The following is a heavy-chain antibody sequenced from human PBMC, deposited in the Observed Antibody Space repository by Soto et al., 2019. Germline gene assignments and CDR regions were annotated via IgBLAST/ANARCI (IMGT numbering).Heavy chain of an antibody. CDR1: GGTFSSYA. CDR2: IIPIFGTA. D-gene: IGHD3-10*01. CDR3: ARQLATIVRGVLMGPGDGFDI. J-gene: IGHJ3*02. Sequence: ASVKVSCKASGGTFSSYAISWVRQAPGQGLEWMGGIIPIFGTANYAQKFQGRVTITADESTSTAYMELSSLRSEDTAVYYCARQLATIVRGVLMGPGDGFDIWGQGTMVTVSS. V-gene: IGHV1-69*13.